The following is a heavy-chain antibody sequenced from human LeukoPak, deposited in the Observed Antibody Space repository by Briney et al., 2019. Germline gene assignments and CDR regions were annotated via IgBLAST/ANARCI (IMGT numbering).Heavy chain of an antibody. J-gene: IGHJ4*02. CDR2: ISGSGGST. D-gene: IGHD3-3*01. CDR3: AKDLEGY. CDR1: GFTFDDYG. V-gene: IGHV3-23*01. Sequence: PGGSLRLSCAASGFTFDDYGMNWVRQAPGKGLAWVSAISGSGGSTFYSDSVKGRFTISRDNSKNTLYLQMNSLRAEDTAVYYCAKDLEGYWGQGTLVTVSS.